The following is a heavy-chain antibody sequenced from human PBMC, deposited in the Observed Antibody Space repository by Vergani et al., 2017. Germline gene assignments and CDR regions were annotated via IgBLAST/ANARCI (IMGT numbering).Heavy chain of an antibody. CDR2: ISSSSSTI. CDR1: GFTFSSYS. J-gene: IGHJ6*03. D-gene: IGHD4-17*01. Sequence: EVQLVESGGGLVQPGGSLRLSCAASGFTFSSYSMNWVRQAPGKGLEWVSYISSSSSTIYYADSVKGRFTISRDNAKNSLYLQMNSLRDEDTAVYYCARDDYGDYVEVYYYYYMDVWGKGTTVTVSS. CDR3: ARDDYGDYVEVYYYYYMDV. V-gene: IGHV3-48*02.